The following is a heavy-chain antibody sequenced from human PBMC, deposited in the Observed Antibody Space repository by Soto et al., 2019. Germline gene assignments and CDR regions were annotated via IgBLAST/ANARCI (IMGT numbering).Heavy chain of an antibody. CDR1: GNSVTNYL. D-gene: IGHD6-19*01. CDR2: IYVANSHT. CDR3: ASAVNGNYYFDS. V-gene: IGHV5-51*01. J-gene: IGHJ4*02. Sequence: PGESLKISCKGSGNSVTNYLIGWVRQMPGEGMEWMAIIYVANSHTKYNPSFQGQVTISADESVSTAYLQWTSLRASDSAIYYCASAVNGNYYFDSWGQGALVTVSS.